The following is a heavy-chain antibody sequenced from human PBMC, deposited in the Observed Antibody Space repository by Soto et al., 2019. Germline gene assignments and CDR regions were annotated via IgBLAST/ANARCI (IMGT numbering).Heavy chain of an antibody. D-gene: IGHD3-22*01. CDR1: GGSISSGGYS. CDR3: AQRDRGAFDI. CDR2: IYHSGST. V-gene: IGHV4-30-2*01. Sequence: PSETLSLTCAVSGGSISSGGYSWSWIRQPPGKGLEWIGYIYHSGSTYYNPPLKSRVTISVDRSKNQFSLKLSSVTAADTAVYYCAQRDRGAFDIWGQGTMVTVSS. J-gene: IGHJ3*02.